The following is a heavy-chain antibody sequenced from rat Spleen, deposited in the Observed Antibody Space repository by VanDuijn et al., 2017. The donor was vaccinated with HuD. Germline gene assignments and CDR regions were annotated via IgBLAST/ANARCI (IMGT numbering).Heavy chain of an antibody. D-gene: IGHD1-2*01. CDR3: TRYSSYGVMDA. V-gene: IGHV5-31*01. J-gene: IGHJ4*01. CDR1: GFTFNNYW. Sequence: EVQLVESGGGLVQPGRSLKLSCVASGFTFNNYWMTWIRQAPGKGLEWVASITNTGGDTFYPDSVKGRFTISRDNAKNTLFLQMNSLRSEDTATYYCTRYSSYGVMDAWGQGASVTVSS. CDR2: ITNTGGDT.